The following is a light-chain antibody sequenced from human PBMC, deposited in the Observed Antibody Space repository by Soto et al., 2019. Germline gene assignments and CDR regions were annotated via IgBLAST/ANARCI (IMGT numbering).Light chain of an antibody. J-gene: IGKJ1*01. CDR1: QSISSW. CDR3: QHYNSYSET. CDR2: EAS. Sequence: DIQMTQSPSTLSVSVGDRFTITCLASQSISSWLAWYQQKPGKAPKLLIYEASSLESGVPSRFSGSGSGTEFTLTISSLQPDDFATYYCQHYNSYSETFGQGTKVDIK. V-gene: IGKV1-5*03.